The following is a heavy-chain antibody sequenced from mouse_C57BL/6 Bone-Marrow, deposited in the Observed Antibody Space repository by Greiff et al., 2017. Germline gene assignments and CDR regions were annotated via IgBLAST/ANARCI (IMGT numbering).Heavy chain of an antibody. CDR2: IYPGDGDT. CDR3: ASRTGFDYFDY. J-gene: IGHJ2*01. D-gene: IGHD4-1*01. Sequence: QVQLQQSGPELVKPGASVKISCKASGYAFSSSWMNWVKQRPGKGLEWIGRIYPGDGDTNYNGKFKGKATLTADKSSSTAYMQLSSLTSDDSAVYFCASRTGFDYFDYWGQGTTLTVSS. CDR1: GYAFSSSW. V-gene: IGHV1-82*01.